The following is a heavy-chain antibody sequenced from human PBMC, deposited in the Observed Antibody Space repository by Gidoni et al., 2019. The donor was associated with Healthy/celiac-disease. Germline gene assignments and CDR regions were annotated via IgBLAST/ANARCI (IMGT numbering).Heavy chain of an antibody. CDR3: ARQDSSGYYYEPNHYYYYYMDV. CDR2: IYYSGST. J-gene: IGHJ6*03. CDR1: GGSISSSSYN. Sequence: QLQLQESGPGLVTPSETLSLTCTVSGGSISSSSYNWGWIRQPPGKGLEGIGSIYYSGSTYYNPSLKSRVTISVDTSKNQFSLKLSSVTAADTAVYYCARQDSSGYYYEPNHYYYYYMDVWGKGTTVTVSS. V-gene: IGHV4-39*01. D-gene: IGHD3-22*01.